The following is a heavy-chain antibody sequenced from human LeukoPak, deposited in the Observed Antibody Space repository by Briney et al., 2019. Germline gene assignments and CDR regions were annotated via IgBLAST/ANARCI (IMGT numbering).Heavy chain of an antibody. V-gene: IGHV1-69*13. CDR1: GGTFSSYA. CDR2: IIPIFGTA. D-gene: IGHD3-10*01. CDR3: ARETYGSGSYYNKADAFDI. J-gene: IGHJ3*02. Sequence: GASVKVSCKASGGTFSSYAISWVRQAPGQGLEWMGGIIPIFGTANYAQKFQGRVTITADESTSTAYMELSSLRSEDTAVYYCARETYGSGSYYNKADAFDIWGQGTMVTVSS.